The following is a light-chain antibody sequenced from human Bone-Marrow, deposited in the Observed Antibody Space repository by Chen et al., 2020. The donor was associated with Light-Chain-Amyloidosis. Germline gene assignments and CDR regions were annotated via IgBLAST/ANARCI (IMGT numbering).Light chain of an antibody. J-gene: IGLJ2*01. CDR2: RDT. Sequence: SYELPQPPSVSVPPGQTARISCSGDDLPTKYAYWYQQQPGQAPVLVIHRDTERPSGISERFSGSSSGTTATLTISGVQAEDEADYHCQSADSSGTYEVIFGGGTKLTVL. CDR1: DLPTKY. CDR3: QSADSSGTYEVI. V-gene: IGLV3-25*03.